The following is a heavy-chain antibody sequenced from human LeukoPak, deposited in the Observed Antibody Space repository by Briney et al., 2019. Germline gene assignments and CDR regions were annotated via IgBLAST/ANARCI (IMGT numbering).Heavy chain of an antibody. D-gene: IGHD4-17*01. CDR2: ISSSSSYI. V-gene: IGHV3-21*01. J-gene: IGHJ4*02. Sequence: GGSLRLSCAAPGFTFSSYSMNWVRQAPGKGLEWVSSISSSSSYIYYADSVKGRFTISRDNAKNSLYLQMNSLRAEDTAVYYCARDQRKTTVTTWTLDYWGQGTLVTVSS. CDR3: ARDQRKTTVTTWTLDY. CDR1: GFTFSSYS.